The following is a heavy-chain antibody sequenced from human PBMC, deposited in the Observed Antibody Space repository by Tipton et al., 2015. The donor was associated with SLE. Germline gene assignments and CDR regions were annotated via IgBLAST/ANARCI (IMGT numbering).Heavy chain of an antibody. CDR2: IYYSGST. CDR3: ARGGSVRGFSLYYFDY. V-gene: IGHV4-59*08. CDR1: GGSISSYY. D-gene: IGHD3-16*01. Sequence: TLSLTCTVSGGSISSYYWRWIRPPPGKGLEWIGYIYYSGSTNYNPSLKSRVTISVDTSKNQFSLKLSSVTAADTAVYYCARGGSVRGFSLYYFDYWGRGTLVTVSS. J-gene: IGHJ4*02.